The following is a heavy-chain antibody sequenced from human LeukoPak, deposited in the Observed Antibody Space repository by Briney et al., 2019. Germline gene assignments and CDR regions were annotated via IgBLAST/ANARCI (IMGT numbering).Heavy chain of an antibody. CDR2: ISGSGGHT. V-gene: IGHV3-23*01. Sequence: GGSLRLSCAASGFTFSSYAMSWVRQAPGKGLEWVSTISGSGGHTYYADSVKGRFTISRDNSNNTLYLQMNSLRAEDTAVYHCAKSITIFGVVSQGFDYWGQGTLVTVSS. CDR3: AKSITIFGVVSQGFDY. D-gene: IGHD3-3*01. CDR1: GFTFSSYA. J-gene: IGHJ4*02.